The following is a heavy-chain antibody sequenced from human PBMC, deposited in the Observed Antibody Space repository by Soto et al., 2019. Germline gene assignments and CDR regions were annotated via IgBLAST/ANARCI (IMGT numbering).Heavy chain of an antibody. J-gene: IGHJ4*02. CDR3: AKTSKMATISVPTDH. CDR1: GFTFSSYG. D-gene: IGHD5-12*01. CDR2: ISYDGSNK. V-gene: IGHV3-30*18. Sequence: PGGSLRLSCAASGFTFSSYGMHWVRQAPGKWLEWVAVISYDGSNKYYADSVKGRFTISRDNSKNTLYQQMNSLRAEDTAVYYCAKTSKMATISVPTDHWGQGXLVTVYS.